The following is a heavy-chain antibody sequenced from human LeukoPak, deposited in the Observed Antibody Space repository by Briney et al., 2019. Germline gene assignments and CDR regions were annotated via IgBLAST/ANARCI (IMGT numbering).Heavy chain of an antibody. J-gene: IGHJ4*02. V-gene: IGHV4-30-4*01. CDR2: IYYSGST. D-gene: IGHD2-2*01. CDR3: ARADCSSTSCYPAR. CDR1: GGSISSGDYY. Sequence: SETLSLTCAVSGGSISSGDYYWSWIRQPPGKGLEWIGYIYYSGSTYYNPSLKSRVTISVDTSKNQFPLKLSSVTAADTAVYYCARADCSSTSCYPARWGQGTLVTVSS.